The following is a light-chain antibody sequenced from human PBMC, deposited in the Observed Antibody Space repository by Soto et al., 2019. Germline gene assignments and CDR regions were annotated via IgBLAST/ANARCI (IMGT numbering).Light chain of an antibody. CDR2: DAS. CDR1: QSVSSY. CDR3: QQRSNWPWT. Sequence: EIVMTQSPATLSVSPGERATLSCRASQSVSSYLAWYQQKPGQAPRLLIYDASNRATGIPARFSGSVSGTDFTLTISSLEPEDFAVYYCQQRSNWPWTFGQGTKVEIK. J-gene: IGKJ1*01. V-gene: IGKV3-11*01.